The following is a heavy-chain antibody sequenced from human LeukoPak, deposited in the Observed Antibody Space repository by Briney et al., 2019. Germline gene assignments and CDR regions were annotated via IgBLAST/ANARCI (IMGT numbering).Heavy chain of an antibody. J-gene: IGHJ4*02. CDR2: ISTYNGNT. V-gene: IGHV1-18*01. Sequence: ASVKVSCKTSGYTFSNYGISWVRQAPGQGLEWMGWISTYNGNTNYAQKLQGRVTMTTDTSTSTAYMELRSLRSDDTAVYYCARDYSSGWPNFDYWGQGTLVTVSS. CDR3: ARDYSSGWPNFDY. D-gene: IGHD6-19*01. CDR1: GYTFSNYG.